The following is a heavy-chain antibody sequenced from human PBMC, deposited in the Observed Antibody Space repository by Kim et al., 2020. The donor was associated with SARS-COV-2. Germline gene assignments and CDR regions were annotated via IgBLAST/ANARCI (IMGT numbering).Heavy chain of an antibody. V-gene: IGHV1-18*01. CDR2: ISPYNGVT. D-gene: IGHD3-10*01. CDR3: AQDRLRGVLDFDL. J-gene: IGHJ4*01. CDR1: NYSLVNYG. Sequence: ASVKVSCQASNYSLVNYGITWVRQAPGQGLEWMGWISPYNGVTTYAQNIQGRFTMTTDTATNTAYMELRTLSSGDTAVYYCAQDRLRGVLDFDLWGQGTL.